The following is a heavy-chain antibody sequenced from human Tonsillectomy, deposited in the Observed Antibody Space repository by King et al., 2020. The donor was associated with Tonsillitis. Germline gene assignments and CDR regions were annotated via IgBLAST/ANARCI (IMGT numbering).Heavy chain of an antibody. D-gene: IGHD4/OR15-4a*01. V-gene: IGHV3-30*04. CDR1: GFTFSTYT. Sequence: VQLVESGGGVVQPGRSLRLSCAASGFTFSTYTMHWVRQAPGKGLEWVAVISYDGNNNYYADSVKGRFTISRDNSKNTLYLQMNSLRAEDTAVYYCARGETMVVWDYNYYGMDVWGQGTTVTVSS. J-gene: IGHJ6*02. CDR2: ISYDGNNN. CDR3: ARGETMVVWDYNYYGMDV.